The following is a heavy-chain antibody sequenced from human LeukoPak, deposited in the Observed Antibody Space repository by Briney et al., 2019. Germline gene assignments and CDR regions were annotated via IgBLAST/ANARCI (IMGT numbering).Heavy chain of an antibody. CDR2: IIPIFGTA. CDR1: GGTFSSYA. Sequence: SVKVSCKASGGTFSSYAISWVRQAPGQGLEWMGGIIPIFGTANCAQKFQGRVTITADESTSTAYMELSSLRSEDTAVYYCARVDDYVWGSYRLRGDAFDIWGQGTMVTVSS. CDR3: ARVDDYVWGSYRLRGDAFDI. D-gene: IGHD3-16*02. V-gene: IGHV1-69*13. J-gene: IGHJ3*02.